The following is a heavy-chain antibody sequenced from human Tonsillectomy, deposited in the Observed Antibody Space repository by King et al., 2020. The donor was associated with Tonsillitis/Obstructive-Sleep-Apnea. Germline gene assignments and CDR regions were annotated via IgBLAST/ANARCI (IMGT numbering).Heavy chain of an antibody. V-gene: IGHV3-11*05. Sequence: VQLVESGGGLVKPGGSLRLSCAASGFTFSDYYMSCIRQAPGKGLEWVSYISTTSSYTNYADSVKGRFTISRDNAKNSLYLQMNSLRAEDTAVYYCARSTSDSGGDYYYYMDVWGKGTTVTVSS. J-gene: IGHJ6*03. CDR3: ARSTSDSGGDYYYYMDV. CDR1: GFTFSDYY. D-gene: IGHD4-17*01. CDR2: ISTTSSYT.